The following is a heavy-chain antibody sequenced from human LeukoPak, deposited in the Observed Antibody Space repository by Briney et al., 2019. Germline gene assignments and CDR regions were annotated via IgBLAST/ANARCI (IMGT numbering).Heavy chain of an antibody. CDR1: GFTFSSYS. D-gene: IGHD1-1*01. V-gene: IGHV3-48*04. CDR2: ISSSSSTI. CDR3: ARGNGDYYYYYMDV. Sequence: SGGSLRLSCAASGFTFSSYSMNWVRQAPGKGLEWVSSISSSSSTIYYADSVKGRFTISRDNAKNSLYLQMNSLRAEDTAVYYCARGNGDYYYYYMDVWGKGTTVTVSS. J-gene: IGHJ6*03.